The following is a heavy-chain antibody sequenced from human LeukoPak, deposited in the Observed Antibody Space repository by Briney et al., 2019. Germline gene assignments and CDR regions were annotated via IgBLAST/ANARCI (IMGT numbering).Heavy chain of an antibody. CDR3: AREAVVAATPQSYYYMDV. V-gene: IGHV3-21*01. J-gene: IGHJ6*03. CDR1: GFTFSSYS. D-gene: IGHD2-15*01. Sequence: PGGSLRLSCAASGFTFSSYSMNWVRQAPGKGLEWVSSISSSSSYIYYADSVKGRFTISRDNAKNSLYLQMNSLRAEEMAVYYCAREAVVAATPQSYYYMDVWGKGTTVTISS. CDR2: ISSSSSYI.